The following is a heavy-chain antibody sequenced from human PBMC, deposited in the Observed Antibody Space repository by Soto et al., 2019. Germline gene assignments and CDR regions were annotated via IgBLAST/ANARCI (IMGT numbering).Heavy chain of an antibody. Sequence: DSVKVSCKASGYTFTSYYMHWVRQAPGQGLEWMGIINPSGGSTSYAQKFQGRVTMTRDTSTSTVYMELSSLRSEDTAVYYCARDGQAGAFDIWGQGTMVTVSS. J-gene: IGHJ3*02. V-gene: IGHV1-46*01. CDR1: GYTFTSYY. CDR3: ARDGQAGAFDI. D-gene: IGHD6-13*01. CDR2: INPSGGST.